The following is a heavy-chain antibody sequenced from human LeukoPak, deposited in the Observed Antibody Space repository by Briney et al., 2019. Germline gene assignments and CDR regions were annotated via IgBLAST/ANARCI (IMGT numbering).Heavy chain of an antibody. V-gene: IGHV3-30*18. CDR1: GFTFSSYG. Sequence: GRSLRLSCAASGFTFSSYGMHWVRQAPGKGLEWVAVISYDGSNKYYADSVKGRFTISRDNSKNTLYLQMNSLRADDTAVYYCSNPPRQWLVPSFFDYWGQGTLVTVSS. D-gene: IGHD6-19*01. J-gene: IGHJ4*02. CDR2: ISYDGSNK. CDR3: SNPPRQWLVPSFFDY.